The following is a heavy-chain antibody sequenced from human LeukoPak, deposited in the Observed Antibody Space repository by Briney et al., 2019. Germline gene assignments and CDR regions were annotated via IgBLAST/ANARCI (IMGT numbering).Heavy chain of an antibody. CDR1: GFTFSSYG. CDR3: ASDIRSTYFNY. V-gene: IGHV3-33*01. Sequence: GGSLRLSCAASGFTFSSYGMHWVRQAPGKGLEWVAVIWYDGSNKYYADSVRGRVTISRDNSKNILYLQMNSLRAEDMAVYYCASDIRSTYFNYWGQGTLVVVSS. J-gene: IGHJ4*02. CDR2: IWYDGSNK. D-gene: IGHD4-17*01.